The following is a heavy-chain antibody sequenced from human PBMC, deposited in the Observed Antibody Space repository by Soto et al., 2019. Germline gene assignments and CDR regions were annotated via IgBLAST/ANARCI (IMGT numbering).Heavy chain of an antibody. CDR3: ARAGQDIVVVVAATDLLYYFDY. J-gene: IGHJ4*02. D-gene: IGHD2-15*01. V-gene: IGHV1-18*01. CDR2: ISAYNGNT. CDR1: GYTFTSYG. Sequence: ASVKVSCKASGYTFTSYGISWVRQAPGQGLEWMGWISAYNGNTNYAQKLQGRVTMTTDTSTSTAYMELRSLRSDDTAVYYCARAGQDIVVVVAATDLLYYFDYWGQGTLVTVSS.